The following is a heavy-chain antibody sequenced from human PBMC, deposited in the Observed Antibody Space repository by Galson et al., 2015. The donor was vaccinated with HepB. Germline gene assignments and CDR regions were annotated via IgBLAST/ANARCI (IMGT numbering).Heavy chain of an antibody. Sequence: SVKVSCKASGYTFTSYDINWVRQATGQGLEWMGWMNPNSGNTGYAQKFQGRVTMTRNTSISTAYMELSSLRPEDTAVYYCARGSIVVVPAATGLENWFDPWGQGTLVTVSS. CDR3: ARGSIVVVPAATGLENWFDP. D-gene: IGHD2-2*01. CDR1: GYTFTSYD. J-gene: IGHJ5*02. V-gene: IGHV1-8*01. CDR2: MNPNSGNT.